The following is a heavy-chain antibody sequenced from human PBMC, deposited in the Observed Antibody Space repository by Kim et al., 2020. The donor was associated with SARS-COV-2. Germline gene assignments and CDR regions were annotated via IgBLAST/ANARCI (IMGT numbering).Heavy chain of an antibody. V-gene: IGHV1-18*01. CDR1: GYTFTSYG. CDR2: ISAYNGNT. CDR3: ARAQEYSSSIGDGKNDY. Sequence: ASVKVSCKASGYTFTSYGISWVRQAPGQGLEWMGWISAYNGNTNYAQKLQGRVTMTTDTSTSTAYMELRSLRSDDTAVYYCARAQEYSSSIGDGKNDYWGQGTLVTVSS. J-gene: IGHJ4*02. D-gene: IGHD6-6*01.